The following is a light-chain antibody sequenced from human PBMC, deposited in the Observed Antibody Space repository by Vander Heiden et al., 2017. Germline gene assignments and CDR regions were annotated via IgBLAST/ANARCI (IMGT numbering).Light chain of an antibody. CDR3: CSHAGSSTYV. Sequence: STLPQPTSLPRPPGQPITISCTGTSSDVGSYNRVSWYQQHPGKAPKLMIYEVSKRPSGVSNRFSGSKSGNTASLTISGLQAEDEADYYCCSHAGSSTYVFGTGTKVTVL. CDR1: SSDVGSYNR. J-gene: IGLJ1*01. V-gene: IGLV2-23*02. CDR2: EVS.